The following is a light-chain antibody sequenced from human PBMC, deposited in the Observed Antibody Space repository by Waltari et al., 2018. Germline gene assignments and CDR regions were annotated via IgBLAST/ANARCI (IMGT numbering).Light chain of an antibody. V-gene: IGKV3-11*01. J-gene: IGKJ4*01. Sequence: EIVLTQSPSTLTLSPGERATLSCRASQSISSYFAWYHQKPGQAPRLLIYDASTRATGIPARFSGSGSGTEFTLTISSLEPEDFAVYYCQQRSNWPPAVTFGGGTKVEIK. CDR2: DAS. CDR1: QSISSY. CDR3: QQRSNWPPAVT.